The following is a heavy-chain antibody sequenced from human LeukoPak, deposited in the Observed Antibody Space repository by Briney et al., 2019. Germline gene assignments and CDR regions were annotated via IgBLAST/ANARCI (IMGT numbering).Heavy chain of an antibody. CDR1: GGFFGGYY. CDR2: INHSGWT. CDR3: ARSLLWPTGASES. Sequence: SETLSLTCAVYGGFFGGYYWTWIRQSPGKGLEWIGEINHSGWTNYNPSLESRVTISLDASRTQFSLKMNSLTAADRAVYFCARSLLWPTGASESWGQGTTVTVSS. V-gene: IGHV4-34*01. D-gene: IGHD2-8*02. J-gene: IGHJ3*02.